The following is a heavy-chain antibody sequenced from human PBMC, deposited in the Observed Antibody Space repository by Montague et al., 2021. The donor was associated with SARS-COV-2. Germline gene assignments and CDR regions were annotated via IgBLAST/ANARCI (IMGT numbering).Heavy chain of an antibody. CDR3: ARRGSSVWGVTVSAELDY. Sequence: SETLPLTCALYGGSFSGYYWSWIRQPPEKGLEWIGEINQSGRTNNNPSLKSRVIISVDTSKNQFSLKLSSVTAADTAVYYCARRGSSVWGVTVSAELDYWGQGILVIVSS. J-gene: IGHJ4*02. D-gene: IGHD3-10*01. V-gene: IGHV4-34*01. CDR1: GGSFSGYY. CDR2: INQSGRT.